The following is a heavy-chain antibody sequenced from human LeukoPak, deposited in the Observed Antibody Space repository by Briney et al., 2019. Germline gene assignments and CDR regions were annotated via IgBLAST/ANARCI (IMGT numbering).Heavy chain of an antibody. V-gene: IGHV3-48*03. CDR3: ARINYYDGSGFYRDY. CDR1: GFTFNSYE. CDR2: IGSSGATR. Sequence: GGSLRLSCAASGFTFNSYEMNWVRQAPGKGLEWLSYIGSSGATRYYADSVEGRFTVSRDNAKNSLYLQMNSLRAEDTAVYYCARINYYDGSGFYRDYWGQGTLVTVSS. J-gene: IGHJ4*02. D-gene: IGHD3-22*01.